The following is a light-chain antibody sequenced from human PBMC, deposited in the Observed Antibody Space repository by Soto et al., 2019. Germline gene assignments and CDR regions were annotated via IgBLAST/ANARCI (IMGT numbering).Light chain of an antibody. Sequence: KKSLGTVSLSPEERATLSCRVSQSVSSNSLAWCKQKPGQAPRLLIYDAYNRATGIPPRFSGSGSGTDFTLTISSLEPEDSAVYYCQQRHMWPITFGQGTRLEIK. CDR2: DAY. CDR1: QSVSSNS. CDR3: QQRHMWPIT. V-gene: IGKV3D-20*02. J-gene: IGKJ5*01.